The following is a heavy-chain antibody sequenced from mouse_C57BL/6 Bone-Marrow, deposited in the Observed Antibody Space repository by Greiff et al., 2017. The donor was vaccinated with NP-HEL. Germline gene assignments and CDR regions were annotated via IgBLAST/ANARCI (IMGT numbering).Heavy chain of an antibody. V-gene: IGHV5-4*01. J-gene: IGHJ3*01. Sequence: EVHLVESGGGLVKPGGSLKLSCAASGFTFSSYAMSWVRQTPEKRLEWVATISDGGSYTYYPDNVKGRFTISRDNAKNNLYLQMSHLKSEDTAMYYCARDGNDGYFLFAYWGQGTLVTVSA. CDR2: ISDGGSYT. CDR1: GFTFSSYA. CDR3: ARDGNDGYFLFAY. D-gene: IGHD2-3*01.